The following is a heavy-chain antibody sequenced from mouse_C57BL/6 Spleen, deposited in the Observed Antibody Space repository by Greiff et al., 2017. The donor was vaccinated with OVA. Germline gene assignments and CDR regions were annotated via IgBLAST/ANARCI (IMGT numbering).Heavy chain of an antibody. Sequence: QVQLQQPGAELVKPGASVKLSCKASGYTFTSYWMHWVKQRPGQGLEWIGMIHPNSGSTNYNEKFKSKATLTVDKSSSTAYMQLSSLTSEDSAVYYCARLVMHWYFDVWGTGTTVTVSS. D-gene: IGHD2-2*01. CDR1: GYTFTSYW. J-gene: IGHJ1*03. V-gene: IGHV1-64*01. CDR2: IHPNSGST. CDR3: ARLVMHWYFDV.